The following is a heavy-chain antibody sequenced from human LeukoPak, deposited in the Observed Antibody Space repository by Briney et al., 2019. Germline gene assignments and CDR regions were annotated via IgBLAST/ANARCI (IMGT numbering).Heavy chain of an antibody. Sequence: GGSLRLSCAASGFTFSSYSMSWVRQAPGKGLEWASAISDSGGSTYYADSVKGRFTISRDNSKNTLYLHMNSLRAEDTAVYYCARAGYSSSWYYFWGQGTLVTVSS. CDR2: ISDSGGST. J-gene: IGHJ4*02. CDR3: ARAGYSSSWYYF. CDR1: GFTFSSYS. V-gene: IGHV3-23*01. D-gene: IGHD6-13*01.